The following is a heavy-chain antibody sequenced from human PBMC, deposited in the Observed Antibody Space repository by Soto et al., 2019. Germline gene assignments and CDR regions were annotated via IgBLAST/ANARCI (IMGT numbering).Heavy chain of an antibody. CDR3: ARHAAADDYLYYGMDV. J-gene: IGHJ6*02. D-gene: IGHD6-13*01. V-gene: IGHV4-39*01. Sequence: SETLSLTCTVSGGSITSSSYYCGWIRQPPGKGLEWIGSIYYSGSTYYNPSLKSRVTISVDTSKNQFSLWLSSVTAADTAVFYCARHAAADDYLYYGMDVWGQGTTVTVSS. CDR1: GGSITSSSYY. CDR2: IYYSGST.